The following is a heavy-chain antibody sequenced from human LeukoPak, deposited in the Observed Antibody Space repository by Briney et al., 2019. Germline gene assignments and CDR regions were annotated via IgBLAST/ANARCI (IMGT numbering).Heavy chain of an antibody. D-gene: IGHD2-2*01. J-gene: IGHJ6*02. CDR1: GYTFTSYY. CDR2: INPSGGST. CDR3: ARDCSSTSHFFVGNYYDGMDV. Sequence: ASVKVSCKASGYTFTSYYMHWVRQAPGQGLEWMGIINPSGGSTSYAQKFQGRVTMTRDTSTSTVYMELSSLRSEDTAVYYCARDCSSTSHFFVGNYYDGMDVWGQGTTVTVSS. V-gene: IGHV1-46*01.